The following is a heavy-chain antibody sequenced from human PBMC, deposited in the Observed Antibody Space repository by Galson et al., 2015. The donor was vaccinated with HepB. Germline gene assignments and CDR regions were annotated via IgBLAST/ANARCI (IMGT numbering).Heavy chain of an antibody. Sequence: SLRLSCAASGFTFSSYAMHWVRQAPGKGLEYVSAISSNGGSTYYADSVKGRFTISRDNSKNTLYLQMSSLRAEDTAVYYCVKGGRAYSKTPGQDYYYYMDVWGKGTTVTVSS. CDR2: ISSNGGST. CDR1: GFTFSSYA. J-gene: IGHJ6*03. V-gene: IGHV3-64D*06. CDR3: VKGGRAYSKTPGQDYYYYMDV. D-gene: IGHD4-11*01.